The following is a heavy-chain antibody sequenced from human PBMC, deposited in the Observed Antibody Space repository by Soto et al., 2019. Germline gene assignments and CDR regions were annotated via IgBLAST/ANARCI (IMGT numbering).Heavy chain of an antibody. Sequence: ASVKVSCKASGYSFTDYHIHWVRQAPGQGLEWLGRINPKSGGTSTAQKFQGWVTMTTDTSISTASMELTRLTSDDTAIYYCARGDSTDCSNGVCSFFYNHDMDVWGQGTAVTVSS. D-gene: IGHD2-8*01. CDR1: GYSFTDYH. V-gene: IGHV1-2*04. J-gene: IGHJ6*02. CDR2: INPKSGGT. CDR3: ARGDSTDCSNGVCSFFYNHDMDV.